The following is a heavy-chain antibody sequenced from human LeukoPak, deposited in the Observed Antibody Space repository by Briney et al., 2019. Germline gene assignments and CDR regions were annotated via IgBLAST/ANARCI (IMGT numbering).Heavy chain of an antibody. J-gene: IGHJ3*02. CDR1: GYTFTGYY. D-gene: IGHD6-19*01. CDR2: INPNSGGT. CDR3: ARVGWVSPHAFDI. V-gene: IGHV1-2*02. Sequence: ASVKVSCKASGYTFTGYYMHWVRQAPGQGLEWMGWINPNSGGTNYAQKFQGRVTITADESTSTAYMELSSLRSEDTAVYYCARVGWVSPHAFDIWGQGTMVTVSS.